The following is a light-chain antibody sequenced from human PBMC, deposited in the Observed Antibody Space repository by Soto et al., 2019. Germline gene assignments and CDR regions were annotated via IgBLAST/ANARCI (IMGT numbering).Light chain of an antibody. Sequence: DIRVTQSPPTLSASVGDRVTITCRASLTITTWMAWYQQKPGKAPKLLVYDASTLQSGVAARFSGSGSGTEFTLIISGLQPEDSATYYCQQYTNTNNPWMFGQGTKVDIK. J-gene: IGKJ1*01. V-gene: IGKV1-5*01. CDR1: LTITTW. CDR3: QQYTNTNNPWM. CDR2: DAS.